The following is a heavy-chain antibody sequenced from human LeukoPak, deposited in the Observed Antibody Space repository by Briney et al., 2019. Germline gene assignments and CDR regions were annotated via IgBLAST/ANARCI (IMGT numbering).Heavy chain of an antibody. CDR1: GFTVSNKY. Sequence: GGSLRLSCAASGFTVSNKYMTWIRQAPGKGLEWVSSIDNTGTYRYYVDSVKGRFTLSRDNAKNSVFLQVNSLRAEDTAVYYCTSSTGFGKYFDYWGQGILVTVSS. D-gene: IGHD6-6*01. CDR3: TSSTGFGKYFDY. CDR2: IDNTGTYR. V-gene: IGHV3-21*03. J-gene: IGHJ4*02.